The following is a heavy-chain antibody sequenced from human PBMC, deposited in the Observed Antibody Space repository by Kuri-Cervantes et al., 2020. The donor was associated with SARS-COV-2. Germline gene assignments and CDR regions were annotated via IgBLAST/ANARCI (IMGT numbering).Heavy chain of an antibody. CDR1: GFTFSSYA. V-gene: IGHV3-30*02. D-gene: IGHD6-25*01. CDR3: AKAPSRGGSPFYFDY. Sequence: GESLKISCAASGFTFSSYAMHWVRQAPGKGLGWVAFIRYDGSNKYYADSVKGRFTISRDNSNNNLFLLMSSLRVEDSAVYFCAKAPSRGGSPFYFDYWGQGTLVTVSS. CDR2: IRYDGSNK. J-gene: IGHJ4*02.